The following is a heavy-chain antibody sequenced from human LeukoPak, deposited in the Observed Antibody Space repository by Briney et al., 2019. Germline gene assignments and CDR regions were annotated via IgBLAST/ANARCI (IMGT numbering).Heavy chain of an antibody. CDR2: VIPIFGTA. D-gene: IGHD6-13*01. Sequence: SVKVSCKASGGTFSSYTISWVRQAPGQGLEWMGGVIPIFGTANYAQKFQGRVTITTDESTSTAYMELSSLRSEDTAVYYCARAGAAAGTGWFDPWGQGTLVTVSS. CDR1: GGTFSSYT. J-gene: IGHJ5*02. V-gene: IGHV1-69*05. CDR3: ARAGAAAGTGWFDP.